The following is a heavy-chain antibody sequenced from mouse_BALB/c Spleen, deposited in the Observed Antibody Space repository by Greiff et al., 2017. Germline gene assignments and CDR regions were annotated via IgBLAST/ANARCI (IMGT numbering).Heavy chain of an antibody. CDR1: GYSITSGYY. V-gene: IGHV3-6*02. CDR2: ISYDGSN. J-gene: IGHJ4*01. CDR3: ARYPSMDY. Sequence: EVQLQESGPGLVKPSQSLSLTCSVTGYSITSGYYWNWIRQFPGNKLEWMGYISYDGSNNYNPSLKNRISITRDTSKNQFFLKLNSVTTEDTATYYCARYPSMDYWGQGTSVTVSS.